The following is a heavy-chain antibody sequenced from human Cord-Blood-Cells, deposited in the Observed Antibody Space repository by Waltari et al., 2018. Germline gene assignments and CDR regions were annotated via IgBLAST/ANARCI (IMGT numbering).Heavy chain of an antibody. D-gene: IGHD6-19*01. V-gene: IGHV3-30*18. Sequence: QVQLVESGGGVVQPGRSLRLPSAALGFPFSTYGMQWVRRAPGKGLEWLAVISYDGSNKYYADSVKGRFTISRDNSKNTLYLQMNSLRAEDTAVYYCEKSGAVAGTAFDIWGQGTMVTVSS. CDR3: EKSGAVAGTAFDI. J-gene: IGHJ3*02. CDR1: GFPFSTYG. CDR2: ISYDGSNK.